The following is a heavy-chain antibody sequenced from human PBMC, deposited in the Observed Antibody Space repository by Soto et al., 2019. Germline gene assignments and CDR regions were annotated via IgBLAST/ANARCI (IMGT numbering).Heavy chain of an antibody. CDR2: ISYDGSNK. Sequence: PGGSLRLSCAASGFTFSSYGMHWVRQAPGKGLEWVAVISYDGSNKYYADSVKGRFTISRDNSKNTLYLQMNSLRAEDTAVYYCAKGTRGYSYGYSDYWGQGTLVTVS. V-gene: IGHV3-30*18. J-gene: IGHJ4*02. D-gene: IGHD5-18*01. CDR1: GFTFSSYG. CDR3: AKGTRGYSYGYSDY.